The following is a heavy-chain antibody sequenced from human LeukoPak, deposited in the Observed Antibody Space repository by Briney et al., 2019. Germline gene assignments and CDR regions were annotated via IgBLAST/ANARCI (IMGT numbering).Heavy chain of an antibody. V-gene: IGHV3-23*01. CDR1: GFTFSSHA. D-gene: IGHD2-2*02. J-gene: IGHJ4*02. CDR2: ISASGGST. Sequence: GGSLRLSCAASGFTFSSHAMSWVRQAPGKGLEWVSGISASGGSTYYADSVNGRFTISRDNSKNTLYLQMNSLRAEDTAVYYCAKVYCSSTSCYTYCFDYWGQGTLVTVSS. CDR3: AKVYCSSTSCYTYCFDY.